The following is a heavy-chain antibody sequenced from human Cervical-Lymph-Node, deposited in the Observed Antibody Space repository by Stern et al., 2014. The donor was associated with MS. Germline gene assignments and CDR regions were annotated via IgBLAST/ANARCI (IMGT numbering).Heavy chain of an antibody. CDR3: ARGYTTSSGRPDY. J-gene: IGHJ4*02. D-gene: IGHD6-6*01. Sequence: QLQLQESGPGLVKPSETLSLTCTVSGGSTSSYYWSWIRQPPGKGLEWIGYISSSGGTKYNPSLKSRVTLSVDTSQNPFALNLSSGTAADAAVYYCARGYTTSSGRPDYWGQGTLVTVST. CDR1: GGSTSSYY. V-gene: IGHV4-59*08. CDR2: ISSSGGT.